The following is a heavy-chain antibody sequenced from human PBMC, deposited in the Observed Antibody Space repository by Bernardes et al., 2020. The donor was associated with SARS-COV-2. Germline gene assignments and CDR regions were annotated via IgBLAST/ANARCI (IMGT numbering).Heavy chain of an antibody. CDR1: GGTFSSYT. V-gene: IGHV1-69*02. Sequence: SVKVSCKASGGTFSSYTISWVRQAPGQGLEWMGRIIPILGIANYAQKFQGRVTITADKSTSTAYMELSSLRSEDTAVYYCASCYTLEGYYYYYYMDVWGKGTTVTVSS. CDR2: IIPILGIA. D-gene: IGHD2-2*02. CDR3: ASCYTLEGYYYYYYMDV. J-gene: IGHJ6*03.